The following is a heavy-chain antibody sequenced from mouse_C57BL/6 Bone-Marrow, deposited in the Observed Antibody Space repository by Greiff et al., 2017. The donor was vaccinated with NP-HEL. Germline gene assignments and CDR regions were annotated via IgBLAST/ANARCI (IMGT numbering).Heavy chain of an antibody. CDR1: GFNIKDYY. CDR3: TRGGLGYFDY. Sequence: EVQLQQSGAELVKPGASVKLSCTASGFNIKDYYMHWVKQRTEQGLEWIGRIDPEDGETNYDPNVQGKATITADTSSNTAYLQLSSLTSEDTAVYYCTRGGLGYFDYWGQGTTLTVSS. D-gene: IGHD4-1*01. V-gene: IGHV14-2*01. CDR2: IDPEDGET. J-gene: IGHJ2*01.